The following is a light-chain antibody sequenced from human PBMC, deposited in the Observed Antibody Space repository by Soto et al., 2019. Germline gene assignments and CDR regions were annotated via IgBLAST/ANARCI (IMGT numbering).Light chain of an antibody. V-gene: IGKV3D-7*01. CDR1: QSVSSSY. J-gene: IGKJ4*01. Sequence: PGERVTLSCRASQSVSSSYLTWYQQKPGQAPRLLIYGASTRATSIPARFSGSGSGTDFTLTISSLQPEDFAVYYCQQDYNLPPTFGGGTRWIS. CDR2: GAS. CDR3: QQDYNLPPT.